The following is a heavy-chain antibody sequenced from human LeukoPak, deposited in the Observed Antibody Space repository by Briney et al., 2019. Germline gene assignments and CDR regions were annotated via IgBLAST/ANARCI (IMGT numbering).Heavy chain of an antibody. Sequence: GGSLRLSCADSGFTFRSYSMNWVRQAPGKGLEWVSSISSSSKYIYYADSVKGRFTISRGNAKNSLYLQMNSLRAEDTATYYCARGLVPAAVEFDYWGQGTLVTVSS. CDR1: GFTFRSYS. CDR3: ARGLVPAAVEFDY. CDR2: ISSSSKYI. V-gene: IGHV3-21*01. D-gene: IGHD2-2*01. J-gene: IGHJ4*02.